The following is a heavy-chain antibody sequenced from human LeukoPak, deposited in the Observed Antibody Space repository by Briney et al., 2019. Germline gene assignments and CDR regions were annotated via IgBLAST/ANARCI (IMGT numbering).Heavy chain of an antibody. CDR3: ARGLRSSSWYPSPHDYYYYMDV. D-gene: IGHD6-13*01. CDR2: INHSGST. J-gene: IGHJ6*03. CDR1: GGSFSGYY. V-gene: IGHV4-34*01. Sequence: ASETLSLTCAVYGGSFSGYYWSWIRQPPGKGLEWIGEINHSGSTNYNPSLKSRVTISVDTSKNQFSLKLSSVTAADTAVYYCARGLRSSSWYPSPHDYYYYMDVWGKGTTVTVSS.